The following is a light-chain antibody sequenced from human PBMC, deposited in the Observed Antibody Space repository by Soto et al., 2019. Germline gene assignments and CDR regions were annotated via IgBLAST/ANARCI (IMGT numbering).Light chain of an antibody. CDR1: QSVNRN. V-gene: IGKV3-15*01. CDR3: QQYNFWPPLT. CDR2: DAS. J-gene: IGKJ4*01. Sequence: EIVMTQSPATLSVSPGERATLSCRASQSVNRNLAWYRQKPGQAPRLLISDASTRATGVPARFSGSGSGTEFTLTLSSLQSEDSGIYYCQQYNFWPPLTFGGPTKVEI.